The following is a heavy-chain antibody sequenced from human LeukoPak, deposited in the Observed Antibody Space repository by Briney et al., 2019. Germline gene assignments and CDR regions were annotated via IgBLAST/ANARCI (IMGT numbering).Heavy chain of an antibody. Sequence: ASETLSLTCTVSGGSISSGGYYWSWIRQHPGKGLEWIGYTYYSGSTYYNPSLKSRVTISVDTSKNQFSLKLSSVTAADTAVYYCARERYSSGWYGQGAFDIWGQGTMVTVSS. CDR1: GGSISSGGYY. CDR3: ARERYSSGWYGQGAFDI. J-gene: IGHJ3*02. V-gene: IGHV4-31*03. CDR2: TYYSGST. D-gene: IGHD6-19*01.